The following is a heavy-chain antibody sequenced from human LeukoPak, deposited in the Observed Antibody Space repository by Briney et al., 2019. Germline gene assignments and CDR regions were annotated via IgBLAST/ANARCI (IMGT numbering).Heavy chain of an antibody. J-gene: IGHJ4*02. D-gene: IGHD1-26*01. Sequence: GGSLRLSCAASGVTLSTYAMSWVRQAPGKGLEWVSAIVEGGSVTFYTDSVKGRFTISRDNSKNTLYLQMNSLRAEDTALYYCAKGTAQWELYDYWGQGTLVTVSS. CDR1: GVTLSTYA. CDR3: AKGTAQWELYDY. V-gene: IGHV3-23*05. CDR2: IVEGGSVT.